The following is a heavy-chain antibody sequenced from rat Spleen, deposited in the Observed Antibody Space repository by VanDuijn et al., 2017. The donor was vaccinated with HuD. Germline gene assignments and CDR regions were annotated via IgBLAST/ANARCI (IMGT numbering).Heavy chain of an antibody. CDR2: IQSGGST. CDR1: GFSLTSYH. J-gene: IGHJ2*01. Sequence: QVQLKESGPGLVKPSETLSLTCTVSGFSLTSYHVSWVRQPPGKGLEWMGRIQSGGSTDYNSALKSRLSISRDTSKSQVFLKMNSLQTEDTAMYFCARGGFDYWGQGVMVTVSS. CDR3: ARGGFDY. V-gene: IGHV2S1*01.